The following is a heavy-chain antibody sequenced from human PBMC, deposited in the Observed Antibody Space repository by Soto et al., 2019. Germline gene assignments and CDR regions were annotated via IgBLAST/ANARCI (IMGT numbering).Heavy chain of an antibody. J-gene: IGHJ5*02. V-gene: IGHV3-23*01. CDR3: AKDRTAAASRLWFDP. CDR2: ISGSGGST. D-gene: IGHD6-13*01. CDR1: GFTFSSYA. Sequence: GSLRLSCAASGFTFSSYAMSGVRQDPGKGLEWVSAISGSGGSTYYADSVKGRFTISRDNSKNTLYLQMNSLRAEDTAVYYCAKDRTAAASRLWFDPWGQGTLVTVSS.